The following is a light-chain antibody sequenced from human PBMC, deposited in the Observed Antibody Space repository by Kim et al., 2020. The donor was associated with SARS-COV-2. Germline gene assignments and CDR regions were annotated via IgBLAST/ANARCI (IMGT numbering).Light chain of an antibody. J-gene: IGKJ2*02. CDR1: QSVGSY. CDR3: EQRRLSWT. CDR2: DAA. V-gene: IGKV3-11*01. Sequence: PGERATLSCTASQSVGSYLAWYQQKPGQAPRLLIYDAAYRATGIPARFSGRGSWTDFTLTISSLEPEDFALYYCEQRRLSWTFGQGTKLVI.